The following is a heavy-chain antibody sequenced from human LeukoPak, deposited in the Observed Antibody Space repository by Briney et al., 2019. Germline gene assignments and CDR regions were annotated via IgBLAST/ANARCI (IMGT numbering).Heavy chain of an antibody. V-gene: IGHV4-39*01. CDR3: ARQYYDSTGYYYFDY. D-gene: IGHD3-22*01. J-gene: IGHJ4*02. Sequence: SETLSLTCTVSGDFITGSTYYWGWIRQPPGKGLEWIGSMYYSGCTYSNPSLRSRVTMSAGTSKNQFSLNLKSVTAADTAVYYCARQYYDSTGYYYFDYWGQGTLVTVSS. CDR2: MYYSGCT. CDR1: GDFITGSTYY.